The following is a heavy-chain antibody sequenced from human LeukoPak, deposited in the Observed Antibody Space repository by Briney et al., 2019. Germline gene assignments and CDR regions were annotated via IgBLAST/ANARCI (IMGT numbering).Heavy chain of an antibody. J-gene: IGHJ5*02. V-gene: IGHV3-11*01. Sequence: PGGSLRLSCAAPGFTFSDYYMSWISQAPGKGLEWVSYISSSGSTIYYADSVKGRFTISRDNAKNSLYLQMNSLRAEDTAVYYCARVAAPVVVVPAALNWFDPWGQGTLVTVSS. D-gene: IGHD2-2*01. CDR2: ISSSGSTI. CDR3: ARVAAPVVVVPAALNWFDP. CDR1: GFTFSDYY.